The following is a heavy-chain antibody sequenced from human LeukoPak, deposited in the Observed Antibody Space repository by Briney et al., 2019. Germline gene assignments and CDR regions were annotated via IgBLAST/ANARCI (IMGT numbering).Heavy chain of an antibody. CDR2: MYYSGST. V-gene: IGHV4-39*01. J-gene: IGHJ4*02. CDR3: ASKSTAWTIDY. Sequence: NTSETLSLTCTVSGGSISSSSYYWGWIRQNPGKGLEWIGTMYYSGSTNYNPSLKSRVTLSIDTPKNQFSLRLSSVTAADTAVYYCASKSTAWTIDYWGQGTLVTVSS. CDR1: GGSISSSSYY. D-gene: IGHD3/OR15-3a*01.